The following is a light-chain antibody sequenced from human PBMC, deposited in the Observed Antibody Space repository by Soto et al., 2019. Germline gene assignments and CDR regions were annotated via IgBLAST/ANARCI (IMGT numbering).Light chain of an antibody. J-gene: IGLJ3*02. CDR2: STN. V-gene: IGLV8-61*01. Sequence: QAVVTQEPSFSVSPGGTVTLTCGLSSGSVSTNYYPSWYQQTPGQAPRTLIYSTNTRSSGVPDRFSGSILGNKAALTITGAQADDESDYYCVLYMGSGIWVFGGETKVTVL. CDR1: SGSVSTNYY. CDR3: VLYMGSGIWV.